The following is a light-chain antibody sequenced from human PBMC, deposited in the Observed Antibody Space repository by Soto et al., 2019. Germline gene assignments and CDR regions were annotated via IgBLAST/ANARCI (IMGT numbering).Light chain of an antibody. CDR1: QSVASNC. Sequence: EIVLTQSPGTLSLSPGEGATLSCRASQSVASNCLAWYQQKPGQAPRLLIYGVSSRATGIPDRFSGSGSGTDFTLTISRLEPEDFAVYYCQQYVTLPQTFGQGTKVEIK. V-gene: IGKV3-20*01. CDR2: GVS. CDR3: QQYVTLPQT. J-gene: IGKJ1*01.